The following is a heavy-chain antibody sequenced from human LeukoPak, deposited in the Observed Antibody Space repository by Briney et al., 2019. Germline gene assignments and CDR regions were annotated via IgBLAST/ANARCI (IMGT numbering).Heavy chain of an antibody. CDR3: ARAEGITMVRGPKYYFDY. Sequence: ASVKVSCKASGYTFTSYGISWVRQAPGQGLEWMGWISAYNGNTNYALKLQGRVTMTTDTSTSTAYMELRSLRSDDTAVYYCARAEGITMVRGPKYYFDYWGQGTLVTVSS. CDR1: GYTFTSYG. V-gene: IGHV1-18*01. CDR2: ISAYNGNT. J-gene: IGHJ4*02. D-gene: IGHD3-10*01.